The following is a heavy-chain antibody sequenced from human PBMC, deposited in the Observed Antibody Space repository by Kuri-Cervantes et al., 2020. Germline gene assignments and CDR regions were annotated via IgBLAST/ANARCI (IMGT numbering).Heavy chain of an antibody. V-gene: IGHV3-48*01. CDR2: ISSSSSTI. CDR1: GFTFSSYS. D-gene: IGHD6-19*01. Sequence: ESLKISCAASGFTFSSYSMNWVRQAPGKGLEWVSYISSSSSTIYYADSVKGRFTISRDNAKNSLYLQMNSLRAEDTAVYYCARWGSGWSHYYYYYMDVWGKGTTVTVSS. J-gene: IGHJ6*03. CDR3: ARWGSGWSHYYYYYMDV.